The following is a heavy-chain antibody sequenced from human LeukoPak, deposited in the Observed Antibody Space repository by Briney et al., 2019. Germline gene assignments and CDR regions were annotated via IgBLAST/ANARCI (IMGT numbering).Heavy chain of an antibody. CDR3: ARSSSSWYPYFDY. D-gene: IGHD6-13*01. J-gene: IGHJ4*02. CDR2: INGDGSST. V-gene: IGHV3-74*01. Sequence: PGGSLRLSCAASGFTFSSYWMHWLRQAPGKGLVWVSRINGDGSSTSSADSVKGRFTISRDNAKNTLYLQMNSLRAEDTAVYYCARSSSSWYPYFDYWGQGTLVTVSS. CDR1: GFTFSSYW.